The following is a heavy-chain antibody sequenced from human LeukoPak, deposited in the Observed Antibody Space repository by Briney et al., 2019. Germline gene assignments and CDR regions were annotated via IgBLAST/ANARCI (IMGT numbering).Heavy chain of an antibody. CDR2: ISGSGEST. Sequence: GGSLRLSCVASGFTFSSYAMSWVRQAPGKGLEWVSAISGSGESTHYADSVKGRSTISRDNSMDTLYLQMNSLRAEDTAVYYCAKGGGKGYCSGGRCYSPSYYYYIDVWGKGTTVTVSS. V-gene: IGHV3-23*01. CDR3: AKGGGKGYCSGGRCYSPSYYYYIDV. D-gene: IGHD2-15*01. CDR1: GFTFSSYA. J-gene: IGHJ6*03.